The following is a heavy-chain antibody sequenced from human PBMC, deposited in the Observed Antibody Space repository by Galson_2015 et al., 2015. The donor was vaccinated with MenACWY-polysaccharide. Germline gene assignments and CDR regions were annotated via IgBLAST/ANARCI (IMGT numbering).Heavy chain of an antibody. Sequence: LTCTVSGASISSADDYWSWIRQPPGKGLEWIGYIYYNGTTYYNPSLKSRIAISVDRSKDHFSLRLTSVTAADTAVYYCARVTHCSGSSCYSYGGIDPWGQGTLVTVSS. D-gene: IGHD2-15*01. J-gene: IGHJ5*02. CDR2: IYYNGTT. CDR1: GASISSADDY. V-gene: IGHV4-30-4*01. CDR3: ARVTHCSGSSCYSYGGIDP.